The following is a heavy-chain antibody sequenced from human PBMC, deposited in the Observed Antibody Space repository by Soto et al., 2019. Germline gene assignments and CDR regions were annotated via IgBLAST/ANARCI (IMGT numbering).Heavy chain of an antibody. V-gene: IGHV3-30-3*01. D-gene: IGHD1-26*01. CDR3: ARDYKLGGSYYSHTDY. Sequence: GGSLRLSCAASGFTFSSYAMHWVRQAPGKGLEWVAVISYDGSNKYYADSVKGRFTISRDNSKNTLYLQMNSLRAEDTAVYYCARDYKLGGSYYSHTDYWGQGTLVTVSS. CDR1: GFTFSSYA. CDR2: ISYDGSNK. J-gene: IGHJ4*02.